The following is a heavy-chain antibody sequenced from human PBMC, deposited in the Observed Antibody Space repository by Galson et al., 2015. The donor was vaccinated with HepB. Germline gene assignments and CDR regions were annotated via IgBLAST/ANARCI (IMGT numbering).Heavy chain of an antibody. V-gene: IGHV3-30*03. CDR1: GFTFSPCG. CDR3: ARPMYGGYYYPSPIQD. Sequence: SLRLSCAASGFTFSPCGMHWVRQAPGKGLEWVAVISYDGKNGYYADSLKGRFTISRDNAKNTLYLQLSSLRAEDTAVYYCARPMYGGYYYPSPIQDWGQGTLVTVSS. J-gene: IGHJ4*02. D-gene: IGHD3-22*01. CDR2: ISYDGKNG.